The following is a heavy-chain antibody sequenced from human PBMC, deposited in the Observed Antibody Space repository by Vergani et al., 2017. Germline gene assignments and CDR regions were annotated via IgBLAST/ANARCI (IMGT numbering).Heavy chain of an antibody. CDR2: ISSSGSTI. V-gene: IGHV3-48*04. CDR1: GFTFSSYS. J-gene: IGHJ6*02. Sequence: EVQLVESGGGLVQPGGSLRLSCAASGFTFSSYSMNWVRQAPGKGLEWVSYISSSGSTIYYADSVKGRFTISRDNAKNSLYLQMNSLRAEDTAVYYCARSGYDFWSGYYTYYYGMDVWGQGTTVTVSS. CDR3: ARSGYDFWSGYYTYYYGMDV. D-gene: IGHD3-3*01.